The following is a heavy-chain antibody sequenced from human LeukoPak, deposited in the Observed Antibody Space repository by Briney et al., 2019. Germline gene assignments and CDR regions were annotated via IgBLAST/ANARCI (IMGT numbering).Heavy chain of an antibody. Sequence: RGSLRVSCAASGLTFDKAWMTWVRQAPGEGLEWVGRIKSKIHGGTIDYAPPVKGRFTISRDDSENTVYLQMSSLRTGDTAMCYCTTSPAPGTDYWGQGIQVTVSS. V-gene: IGHV3-15*01. D-gene: IGHD6-13*01. CDR3: TTSPAPGTDY. CDR2: IKSKIHGGTI. CDR1: GLTFDKAW. J-gene: IGHJ4*02.